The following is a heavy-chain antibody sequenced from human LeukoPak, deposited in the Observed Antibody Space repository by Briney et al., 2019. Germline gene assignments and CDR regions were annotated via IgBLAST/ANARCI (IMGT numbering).Heavy chain of an antibody. J-gene: IGHJ5*01. Sequence: SETLSLTCTVSGDSTSNLYWNWIRQSPGKGLEWIGNIHYSGSSVYNPSLKSRGTISIDTSRRQFFLKLNSVTAADTAVYFCALAPNSNWFDFWGPGTLVTVSS. CDR3: ALAPNSNWFDF. CDR2: IHYSGSS. CDR1: GDSTSNLY. D-gene: IGHD2-8*01. V-gene: IGHV4-59*03.